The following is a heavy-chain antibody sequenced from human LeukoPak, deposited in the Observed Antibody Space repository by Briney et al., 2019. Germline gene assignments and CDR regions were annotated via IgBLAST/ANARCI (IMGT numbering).Heavy chain of an antibody. CDR1: GFIITSHW. V-gene: IGHV3-7*01. D-gene: IGHD1-1*01. Sequence: PGGSLRLSCEASGFIITSHWMSWVRQAPGKRPEWVANIKQDGSDKYYLDSVKGRFTISRDNAKNSLYLQMNSLRDEGTAMYYCVRGGGTLDMWGQETTVTVSS. J-gene: IGHJ3*02. CDR3: VRGGGTLDM. CDR2: IKQDGSDK.